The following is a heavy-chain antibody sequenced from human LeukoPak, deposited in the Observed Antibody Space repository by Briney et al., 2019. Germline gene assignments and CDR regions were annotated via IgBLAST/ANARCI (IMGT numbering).Heavy chain of an antibody. J-gene: IGHJ4*02. D-gene: IGHD3-22*01. V-gene: IGHV4-59*01. CDR1: GGSISSYF. Sequence: SETLSLTCTVSGGSISSYFWSWIRQLPAKRLQCIGYIYYSGSTNYNPSLMSRVTISVDTSKNQFSLKLTSVTAADTAVYYCARVGSSGYYVDYWGQGTLVTVSS. CDR2: IYYSGST. CDR3: ARVGSSGYYVDY.